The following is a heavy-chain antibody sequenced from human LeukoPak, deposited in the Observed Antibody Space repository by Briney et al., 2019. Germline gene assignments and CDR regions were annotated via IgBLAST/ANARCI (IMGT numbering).Heavy chain of an antibody. V-gene: IGHV3-30-3*01. CDR2: ISYDGSNK. CDR3: ARGAQFDY. J-gene: IGHJ4*02. Sequence: PGGSLRLSCAASGFTFSGYAMYWVRQAPGKGLEWVAVISYDGSNKYYADSVKGRFTISRDNSKNALYLQMNSLRSEDTAVYYCARGAQFDYWGQGTLVTVSS. CDR1: GFTFSGYA.